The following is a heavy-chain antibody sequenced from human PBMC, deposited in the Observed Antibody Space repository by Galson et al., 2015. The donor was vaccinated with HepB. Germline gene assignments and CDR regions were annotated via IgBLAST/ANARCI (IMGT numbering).Heavy chain of an antibody. CDR2: ISGSGGST. V-gene: IGHV3-23*01. D-gene: IGHD4-17*01. CDR3: AKNQGDYSRLFYYYGMDV. Sequence: SLRLSCAASGFTFSSYAMSWVRQAPGKGLEWVSAISGSGGSTYYADSVKGRFTISRDNSKNTLYLQMNSLRAEDTAVYYCAKNQGDYSRLFYYYGMDVWGQATTVTVSS. CDR1: GFTFSSYA. J-gene: IGHJ6*02.